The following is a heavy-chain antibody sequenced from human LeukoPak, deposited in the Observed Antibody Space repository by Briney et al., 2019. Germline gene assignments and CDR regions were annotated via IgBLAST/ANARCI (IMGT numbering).Heavy chain of an antibody. V-gene: IGHV4-59*01. D-gene: IGHD6-19*01. CDR1: GGSISSYY. CDR2: IYYSGST. CDR3: ARSRVAGTPYFDY. Sequence: SETPSLTCAVSGGSISSYYWSWIRQPPGKGLEWIGYIYYSGSTNYNPSLKSRVTISVDTSKNQFSLKLSSVTAADTAVYYCARSRVAGTPYFDYWGQGTLVTVSS. J-gene: IGHJ4*02.